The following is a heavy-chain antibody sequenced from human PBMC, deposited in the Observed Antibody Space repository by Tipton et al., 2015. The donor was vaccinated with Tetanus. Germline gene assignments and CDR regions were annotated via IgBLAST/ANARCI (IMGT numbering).Heavy chain of an antibody. Sequence: GSLRLSCAASGFSFRSYWMSWVRQAPGKGLEWVANIQEDESEEYYVDSVKGRFTISRDNAEHSLYLQMNSLRAEDTAVYYCARVLTVGATFDYWGQGTLVTVSS. V-gene: IGHV3-7*01. CDR2: IQEDESEE. D-gene: IGHD1-26*01. CDR1: GFSFRSYW. CDR3: ARVLTVGATFDY. J-gene: IGHJ4*02.